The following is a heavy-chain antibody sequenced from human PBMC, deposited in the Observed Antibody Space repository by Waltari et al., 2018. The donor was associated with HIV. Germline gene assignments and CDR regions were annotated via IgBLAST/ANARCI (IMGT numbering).Heavy chain of an antibody. CDR1: GFPFSNYW. CDR3: VREGPDIDPDYDAFDI. V-gene: IGHV3-74*01. J-gene: IGHJ3*02. Sequence: EVQLVESGGGLVQPGGSLRLSCAASGFPFSNYWMHWVRQAPGKGLVWVSRVNSDGNSINYADSVKGRFNISRDNAKNTLYLQMNSLRAEDTAVYYCVREGPDIDPDYDAFDIWGQGTMVTVSS. CDR2: VNSDGNSI. D-gene: IGHD4-17*01.